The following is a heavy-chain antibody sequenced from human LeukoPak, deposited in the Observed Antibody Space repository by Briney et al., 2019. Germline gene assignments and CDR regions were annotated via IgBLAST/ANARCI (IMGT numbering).Heavy chain of an antibody. D-gene: IGHD6-19*01. CDR2: INHSESA. CDR1: GGTFSGYY. J-gene: IGHJ4*02. V-gene: IGHV4-34*01. Sequence: SETLSLTCAVYGGTFSGYYWSWIRQPPGKGLEWIGGINHSESANYNPSLKRRLTISVDTYKNKSSLKLSSVTAPDTAVYYCESPPSGWHGWQGFDYWGQGTLATVS. CDR3: ESPPSGWHGWQGFDY.